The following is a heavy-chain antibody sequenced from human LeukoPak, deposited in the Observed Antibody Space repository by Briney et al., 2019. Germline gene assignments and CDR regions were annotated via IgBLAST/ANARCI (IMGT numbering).Heavy chain of an antibody. J-gene: IGHJ2*01. Sequence: GGSLRLSCAASVFTFRRSWMSRVPHAPGKGLGCVAHIKQEGSEKYYVDSVKGRFTISRDNAKNSLYLQMNSLRAEDTAVYYCARMGLAAAAPGLVWQFDLWGRGTLVTVSS. CDR3: ARMGLAAAAPGLVWQFDL. CDR1: VFTFRRSW. D-gene: IGHD6-13*01. V-gene: IGHV3-7*01. CDR2: IKQEGSEK.